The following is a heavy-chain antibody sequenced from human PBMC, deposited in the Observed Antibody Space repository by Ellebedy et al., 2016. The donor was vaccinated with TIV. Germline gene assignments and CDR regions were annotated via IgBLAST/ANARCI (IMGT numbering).Heavy chain of an antibody. CDR3: ARDRAMDYGSGY. Sequence: ASVKVSCXASGYTFTNYGISWVRQAPGQGLEWMGWISAYNGNTNYAQKLQGRVTMTTDTYTSTAYMELRSLRSDDTAVYYCARDRAMDYGSGYWGQGTLVTVSS. J-gene: IGHJ4*02. V-gene: IGHV1-18*01. CDR1: GYTFTNYG. CDR2: ISAYNGNT. D-gene: IGHD3-10*01.